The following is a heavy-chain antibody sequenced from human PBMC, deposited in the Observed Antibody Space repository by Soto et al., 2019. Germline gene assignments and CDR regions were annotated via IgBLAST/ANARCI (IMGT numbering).Heavy chain of an antibody. CDR3: ARYYYDSSGYDGMDV. CDR1: GFKISSSS. J-gene: IGHJ6*02. CDR2: ISDSGSNT. V-gene: IGHV3-48*02. D-gene: IGHD3-22*01. Sequence: EVQLGESGGGLVQPGGSLRLSCAAFGFKISSSSMNWVRQAPGWGLEWVAYISDSGSNTLYADSVKGRFTVSIDTAKNSLYLQMSGLRDEDRAVYYCARYYYDSSGYDGMDVWGQGTTVTVSS.